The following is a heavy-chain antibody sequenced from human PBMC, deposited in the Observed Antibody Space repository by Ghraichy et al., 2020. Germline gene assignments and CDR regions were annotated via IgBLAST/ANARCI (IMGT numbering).Heavy chain of an antibody. Sequence: GSLRLSCEVSGFNVKNYEMTWVRQAPGKGLEWVSYTSSNGAAKYYADSVEGRFSISKDNANNSLYLQMNSLRAEDTAVYYCTRGLGSYYNVWGQGTLVTVSS. CDR2: TSSNGAAK. CDR3: TRGLGSYYNV. CDR1: GFNVKNYE. D-gene: IGHD3-10*01. J-gene: IGHJ4*02. V-gene: IGHV3-48*03.